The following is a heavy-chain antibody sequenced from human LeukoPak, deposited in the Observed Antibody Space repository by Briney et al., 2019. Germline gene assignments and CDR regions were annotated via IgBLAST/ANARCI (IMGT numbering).Heavy chain of an antibody. D-gene: IGHD3-16*02. Sequence: GGSLRLSCAASGSTFSSYAMSWVRQAPGKGLEWVSAISGSGGSTYYADSVKGRFTISRDNSKNTLYLQMNSLRAEDTAVYDCATAPDDYVWGSYRYTRDDYWGQGTLVTVSS. CDR3: ATAPDDYVWGSYRYTRDDY. V-gene: IGHV3-23*01. CDR1: GSTFSSYA. CDR2: ISGSGGST. J-gene: IGHJ4*02.